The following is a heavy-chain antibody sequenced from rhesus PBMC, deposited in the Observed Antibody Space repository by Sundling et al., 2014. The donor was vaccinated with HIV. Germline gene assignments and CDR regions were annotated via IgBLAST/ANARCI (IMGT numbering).Heavy chain of an antibody. CDR2: TSDTGKTV. CDR3: TRVAHTRYSNYEYYFDY. D-gene: IGHD4-23*01. J-gene: IGHJ4*01. Sequence: EVQLVESGGGLVQPGGSLRLSCAASGFTFGDYGMHWVRQAPGKGLEWVSSTSDTGKTVYYADSVKGRFTVSRDNAKNSLSLQMSSLRAEDTAVYYCTRVAHTRYSNYEYYFDYWGQGVLVTVSS. CDR1: GFTFGDYG. V-gene: IGHV3-183*02.